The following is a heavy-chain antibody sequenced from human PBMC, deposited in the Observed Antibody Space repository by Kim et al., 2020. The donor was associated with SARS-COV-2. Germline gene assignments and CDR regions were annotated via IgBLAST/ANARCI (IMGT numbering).Heavy chain of an antibody. CDR3: AKLTSSRYQLLNAHYYWYFDL. CDR2: ISGSGGST. V-gene: IGHV3-23*01. D-gene: IGHD2-2*01. Sequence: GGSLRLSCAASGFTFSSYAMSWVRQAPGKGLEWVSAISGSGGSTYYADSVKGRFTISRDNSKNTLYLQMNSLRAEDTAVYYCAKLTSSRYQLLNAHYYWYFDLWGRGTLVTVSS. CDR1: GFTFSSYA. J-gene: IGHJ2*01.